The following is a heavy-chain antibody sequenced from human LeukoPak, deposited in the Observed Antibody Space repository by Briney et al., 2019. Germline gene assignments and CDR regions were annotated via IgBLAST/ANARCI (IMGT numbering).Heavy chain of an antibody. CDR2: INPNSGGT. J-gene: IGHJ4*02. CDR1: RYTFTGYN. Sequence: ASVKVSCKASRYTFTGYNMHWVRQAPGQGLEWMGWINPNSGGTNYAQKFQGRVTMTRDTSITTAYMELSSLTSDDTAVYYCATITRYHSDGYSSRGYNDYWGQGTLVTVSS. CDR3: ATITRYHSDGYSSRGYNDY. V-gene: IGHV1-2*02. D-gene: IGHD5-24*01.